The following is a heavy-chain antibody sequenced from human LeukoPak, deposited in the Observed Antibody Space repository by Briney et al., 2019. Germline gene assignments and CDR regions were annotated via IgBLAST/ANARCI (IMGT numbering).Heavy chain of an antibody. CDR3: AKDLGEYSSGWYVYYYYYYGMDV. CDR2: INQDGSKK. Sequence: GGSLRLSCAASGFTFSSYWMSWVRQAPGRGLEWVANINQDGSKKDYVDSVKGRFTISRDNAKNSLYLQMNSLRAEDTAVYYCAKDLGEYSSGWYVYYYYYYGMDVWGQGTTVTVSS. CDR1: GFTFSSYW. J-gene: IGHJ6*02. V-gene: IGHV3-7*03. D-gene: IGHD6-19*01.